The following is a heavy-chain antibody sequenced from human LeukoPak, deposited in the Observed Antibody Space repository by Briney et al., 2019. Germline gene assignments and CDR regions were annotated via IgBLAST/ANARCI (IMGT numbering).Heavy chain of an antibody. V-gene: IGHV1-8*02. D-gene: IGHD3-10*01. CDR3: ARPRSGSYYNVSYYYYMDV. CDR1: RYTFTGYY. J-gene: IGHJ6*03. CDR2: NNPSSGNT. Sequence: ASVKVSCKASRYTFTGYYMYWVRQAPGRGLEWMGWNNPSSGNTGYAQKFQGRVTMTRNTSISTAYMELSSLRSEDRAVYYCARPRSGSYYNVSYYYYMDVWGKGTTVTISS.